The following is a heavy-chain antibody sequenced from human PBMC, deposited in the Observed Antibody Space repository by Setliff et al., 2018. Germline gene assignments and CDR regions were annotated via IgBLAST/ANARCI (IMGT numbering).Heavy chain of an antibody. CDR3: ARGQWGTGTPESFDI. J-gene: IGHJ3*02. D-gene: IGHD1-1*01. CDR1: GYTFTSYG. V-gene: IGHV1-2*06. CDR2: INPNSAVT. Sequence: ASVKVSCKASGYTFTSYGISWVRQAPGQGLEWMGRINPNSAVTNYAQKFQGRVTMTRDTSISTAYMELSSLRSEDTAVYYCARGQWGTGTPESFDIWGQGTMVTVSS.